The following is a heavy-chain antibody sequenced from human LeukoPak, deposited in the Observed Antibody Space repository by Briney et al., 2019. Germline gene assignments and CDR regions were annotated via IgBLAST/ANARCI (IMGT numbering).Heavy chain of an antibody. J-gene: IGHJ4*02. V-gene: IGHV4-39*07. CDR1: GGSISSSSYY. CDR3: ARLAVVAATGDY. CDR2: IYYSGST. D-gene: IGHD2-15*01. Sequence: SETLSLTCTVSGGSISSSSYYWGWIRQPPGKGLEWIGSIYYSGSTYYNPSLKSRVTISVDTSKNQFSLTLSSVTAADTAVYYCARLAVVAATGDYWGQGTLVTVSS.